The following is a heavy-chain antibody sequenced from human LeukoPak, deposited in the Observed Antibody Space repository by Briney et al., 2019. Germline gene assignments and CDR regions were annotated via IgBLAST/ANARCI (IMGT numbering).Heavy chain of an antibody. D-gene: IGHD5-18*01. CDR1: GDSISSYY. CDR2: IYYSGST. CDR3: ARHGYSYGPYFDY. J-gene: IGHJ4*02. V-gene: IGHV4-59*01. Sequence: PSETLSLTRTVSGDSISSYYSSWIRQPPGKGLERIGYIYYSGSTNYNPSLKSRVTISVDTSKNQLSLKLSSVTAADTAVYYCARHGYSYGPYFDYWGQGTLVIVSS.